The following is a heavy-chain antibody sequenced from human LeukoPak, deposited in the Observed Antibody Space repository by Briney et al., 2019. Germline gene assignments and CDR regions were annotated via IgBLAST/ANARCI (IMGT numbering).Heavy chain of an antibody. Sequence: GGSLRLSCAASGFTFSSYSMNWVRQAPGKGLEWVANIKQDGSKKSYVDSVRGRFTISRDNAKNSLYLQMNSLRAEDTAIYYCTRVGYIDEGIDYWGQGTLVTVSS. J-gene: IGHJ4*02. CDR2: IKQDGSKK. V-gene: IGHV3-7*04. D-gene: IGHD5-24*01. CDR1: GFTFSSYS. CDR3: TRVGYIDEGIDY.